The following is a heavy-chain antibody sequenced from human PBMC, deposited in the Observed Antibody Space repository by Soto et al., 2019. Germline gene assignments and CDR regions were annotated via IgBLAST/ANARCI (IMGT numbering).Heavy chain of an antibody. V-gene: IGHV3-23*01. CDR3: VLGWYFDL. J-gene: IGHJ2*01. CDR2: ISGSGGNT. Sequence: EVQLLESGGGLVQPGGSLRLSCAASGFTFNNFALSWARQAPGKGLEWVSGISGSGGNTYYTDSVKGRFTISRDHSTSTLYLQMNSLRDDDTAVYYCVLGWYFDLWGRGTLVTVSS. CDR1: GFTFNNFA. D-gene: IGHD6-13*01.